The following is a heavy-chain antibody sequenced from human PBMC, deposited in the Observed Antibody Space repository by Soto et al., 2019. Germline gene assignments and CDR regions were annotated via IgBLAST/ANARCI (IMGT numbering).Heavy chain of an antibody. D-gene: IGHD3-16*01. J-gene: IGHJ6*02. CDR2: IIPILGET. CDR3: ARGLGGRMDD. Sequence: QVQLVQSGAEVKKPGSSVRVSCKASGTIFSSYTISWVRQAPGQGLEWMGRIIPILGETNSAQKFQGRVTLTADKPTNTANMERNSLRLEDTALYYCARGLGGRMDDWGQGTTVTVSS. CDR1: GTIFSSYT. V-gene: IGHV1-69*08.